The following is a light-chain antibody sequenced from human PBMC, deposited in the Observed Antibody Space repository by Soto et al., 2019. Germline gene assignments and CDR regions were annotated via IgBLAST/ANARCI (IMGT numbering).Light chain of an antibody. CDR3: QQYNNFWT. CDR1: QSISSW. Sequence: DIQMTQSPSALSASVGDRVTITCRASQSISSWLAWYQQKPGKAPRLLIYDASYLERGVPSRFRGSGSGTEFTLTISDLQPYDLGTYYCQQYNNFWTFGPGTKVEI. J-gene: IGKJ1*01. CDR2: DAS. V-gene: IGKV1-5*01.